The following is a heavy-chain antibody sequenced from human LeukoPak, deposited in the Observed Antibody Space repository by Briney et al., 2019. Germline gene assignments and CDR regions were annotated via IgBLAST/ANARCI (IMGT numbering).Heavy chain of an antibody. CDR1: GFTFDDYA. CDR2: ISWNSGSI. CDR3: AKATVRGGEFDY. Sequence: GGSLRLSCAASGFTFDDYAMHWVRQAPGKGLEWVSGISWNSGSIGYADSVKGRFTISRDNAKNSLYLQMNSLRAEDTAVYYCAKATVRGGEFDYWGQGTLVTVSS. D-gene: IGHD3-10*01. J-gene: IGHJ4*02. V-gene: IGHV3-9*01.